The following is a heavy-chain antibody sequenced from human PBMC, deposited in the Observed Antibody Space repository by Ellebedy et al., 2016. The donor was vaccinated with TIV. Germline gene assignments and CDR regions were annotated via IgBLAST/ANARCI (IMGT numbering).Heavy chain of an antibody. V-gene: IGHV4-39*01. Sequence: SETLSLTCIVSGGSISGGNYYWAWIRQPPGKGLEWIGNIYYSGSTYYNPSLKSRITISVDTSKNQFSLMLSSVTAADTAVYYCARQAKSPLDGTVKRAFDIWGQGTTVTVSS. J-gene: IGHJ3*02. CDR3: ARQAKSPLDGTVKRAFDI. CDR1: GGSISGGNYY. D-gene: IGHD1-1*01. CDR2: IYYSGST.